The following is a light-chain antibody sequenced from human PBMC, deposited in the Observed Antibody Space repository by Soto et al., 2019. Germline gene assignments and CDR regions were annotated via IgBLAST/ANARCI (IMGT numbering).Light chain of an antibody. CDR1: QDISNY. CDR2: DAS. CDR3: QQYDNLPLT. Sequence: DIQMTQSPSSLSASVGDRVTITCQASQDISNYLNWYQQKPGKAPKLLIYDASNLETGVPSRFSGSGSGTDFTFTISSLHPEDIETYYCQQYDNLPLTFGGGTKV. V-gene: IGKV1-33*01. J-gene: IGKJ4*01.